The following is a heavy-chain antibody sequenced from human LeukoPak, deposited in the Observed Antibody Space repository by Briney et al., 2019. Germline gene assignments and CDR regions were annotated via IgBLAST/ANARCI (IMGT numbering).Heavy chain of an antibody. CDR2: ISWNSGSI. V-gene: IGHV3-9*01. Sequence: GGSLRLSCAASGFTFDDYAMHWVRQAPGKGLEWVSGISWNSGSIGYADSVKGRFTISRDNAKNSLFLQMNSLRAEDTAVYYCAKDMVWDSGVFDYWGQGTLVTVSS. CDR1: GFTFDDYA. CDR3: AKDMVWDSGVFDY. D-gene: IGHD1-26*01. J-gene: IGHJ4*02.